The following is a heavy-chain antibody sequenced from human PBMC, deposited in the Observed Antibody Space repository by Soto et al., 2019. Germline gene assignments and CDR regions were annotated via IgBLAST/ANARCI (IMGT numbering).Heavy chain of an antibody. D-gene: IGHD3-22*01. Sequence: GGSLRLSCAASGFTFSNAWMSWVRQAPGKGLEWVGRIKSKTDGGTTDYAAPVKGRFTISRDDSKITLYLQMNSLKTEDTAVYYCTIQKYYYDSSGYYYFDYWGQGTLVTVSS. V-gene: IGHV3-15*01. CDR2: IKSKTDGGTT. CDR3: TIQKYYYDSSGYYYFDY. J-gene: IGHJ4*02. CDR1: GFTFSNAW.